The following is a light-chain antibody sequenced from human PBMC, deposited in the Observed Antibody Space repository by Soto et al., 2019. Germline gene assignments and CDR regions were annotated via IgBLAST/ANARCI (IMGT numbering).Light chain of an antibody. V-gene: IGLV1-47*02. CDR2: SNN. CDR1: SSNIGSNY. J-gene: IGLJ2*01. CDR3: AAWDDSLSGVV. Sequence: QSVLTQPPSASGTPGQRVTISCSGSSSNIGSNYVYWYQQLPGTAPKLLIYSNNQLPSGVPDRFSGSKSGTSASLAISGLRSEDEADYYCAAWDDSLSGVVFGGGTKVTVL.